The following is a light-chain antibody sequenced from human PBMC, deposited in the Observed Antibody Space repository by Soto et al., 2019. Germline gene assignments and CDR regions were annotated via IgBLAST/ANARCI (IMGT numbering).Light chain of an antibody. CDR2: KVS. V-gene: IGKV2-24*01. Sequence: IVVTQTPLSSPVTLGQAASISCRSSQSLVHNDGNTYLSWFQQRPGQPPRLLIYKVSDRFSGDQERFSGGGAGTDFTRTINRVGAEDGGIYYCMKAKQPPGTFGQGTKVKIK. J-gene: IGKJ1*01. CDR3: MKAKQPPGT. CDR1: QSLVHNDGNTY.